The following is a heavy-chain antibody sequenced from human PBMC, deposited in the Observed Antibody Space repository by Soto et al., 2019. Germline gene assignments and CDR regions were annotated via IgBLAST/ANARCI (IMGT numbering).Heavy chain of an antibody. CDR3: ARQVPAAIRLGWFDP. CDR1: GGSISRSTYY. D-gene: IGHD2-2*02. J-gene: IGHJ5*02. CDR2: IYYSGST. V-gene: IGHV4-39*01. Sequence: SETLSLTCTVSGGSISRSTYYWGWIRQPPGKGLEWIGSIYYSGSTXXXXXLKSRVTISVDTSKNQFSLKLSSVTAADTAVYYCARQVPAAIRLGWFDPWGQGTLVTVSS.